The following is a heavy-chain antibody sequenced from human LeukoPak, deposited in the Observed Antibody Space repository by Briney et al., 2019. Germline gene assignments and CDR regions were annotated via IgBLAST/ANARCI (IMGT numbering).Heavy chain of an antibody. CDR1: GGSISSYY. Sequence: SETLSLTCTVSGGSISSYYWSWIRQPPGKGLEWIGYIYYSGSTNYNPSLKSRVTISVDTSKNQFSLKLSSVTAADTAVYYCARDPPFPPFIAAGGRYGMDVWGQGTTVTVSS. D-gene: IGHD6-13*01. CDR2: IYYSGST. CDR3: ARDPPFPPFIAAGGRYGMDV. V-gene: IGHV4-59*01. J-gene: IGHJ6*02.